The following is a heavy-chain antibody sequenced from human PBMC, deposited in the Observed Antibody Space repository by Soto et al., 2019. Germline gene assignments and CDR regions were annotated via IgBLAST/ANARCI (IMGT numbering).Heavy chain of an antibody. V-gene: IGHV3-49*03. J-gene: IGHJ6*02. CDR1: GFTFGDYA. CDR3: TRAIQRLYYYYGMDV. D-gene: IGHD5-18*01. Sequence: PGGSLRLSCTASGFTFGDYAMSWFRQAPGKGLEWVGFIRSRAYGGTTEYAASVKGRFTISRDDSKSIAYLQMNSLKTEDTAVYYCTRAIQRLYYYYGMDVWGQGTTVTVSS. CDR2: IRSRAYGGTT.